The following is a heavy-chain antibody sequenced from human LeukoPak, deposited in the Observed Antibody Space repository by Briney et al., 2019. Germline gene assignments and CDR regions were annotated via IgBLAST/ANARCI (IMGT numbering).Heavy chain of an antibody. V-gene: IGHV1-24*01. CDR3: ATVGTAVTSDNWFDP. CDR1: GYTLTELS. J-gene: IGHJ5*02. D-gene: IGHD4-17*01. Sequence: ASVKVSCKVSGYTLTELSMHWVRQASGKGLEWMGGFDPEDGETIYAQKFQGRVTMTEDTSTDTAYMELSSLRSEDTAVYYCATVGTAVTSDNWFDPWGQGTLVTVSS. CDR2: FDPEDGET.